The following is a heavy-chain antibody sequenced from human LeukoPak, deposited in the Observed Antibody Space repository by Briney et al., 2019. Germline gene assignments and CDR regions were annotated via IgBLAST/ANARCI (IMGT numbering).Heavy chain of an antibody. CDR3: ARGSRLHFYGRTQEHFDT. Sequence: GGSLRLSCAASGFTLSDVWMSWVRQAPGKGLAWVANIRQDGSEIHYMDSVKGRFTISRDNAKNSLYLQMNNLRADDTAVYYCARGSRLHFYGRTQEHFDTWGQGTLVTVSS. J-gene: IGHJ4*02. CDR1: GFTLSDVW. CDR2: IRQDGSEI. D-gene: IGHD3-10*01. V-gene: IGHV3-7*01.